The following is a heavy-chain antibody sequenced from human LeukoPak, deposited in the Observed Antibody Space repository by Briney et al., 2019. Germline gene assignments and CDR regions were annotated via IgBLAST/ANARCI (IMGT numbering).Heavy chain of an antibody. CDR3: ARHLRGYCSGGSCYGYYYYMDV. J-gene: IGHJ6*03. V-gene: IGHV5-51*01. D-gene: IGHD2-15*01. CDR1: GYSFTSYW. Sequence: GESLKISCKGSGYSFTSYWIGWVRQMPGKGLEWMGIIYPGDSDTRYSPSFQGQVTITADKSISTAYLQRSSLKASDTAMYYCARHLRGYCSGGSCYGYYYYMDVWGKGTTVTVSS. CDR2: IYPGDSDT.